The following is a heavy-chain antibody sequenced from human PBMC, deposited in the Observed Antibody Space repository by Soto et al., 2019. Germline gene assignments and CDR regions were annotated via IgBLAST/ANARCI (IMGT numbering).Heavy chain of an antibody. J-gene: IGHJ4*01. V-gene: IGHV3-30*03. CDR1: GFIFEDYG. Sequence: WWSLRLSGSESGFIFEDYGMHWVRQAPGKGLEWVAVIPNDGVNTYYAASVRGRFTISRDNLNNTLFLHMTGLMPCDTGVYYCARNRGGRFYFWGHGTPVAVSS. CDR2: IPNDGVNT. D-gene: IGHD3-10*01. CDR3: ARNRGGRFYF.